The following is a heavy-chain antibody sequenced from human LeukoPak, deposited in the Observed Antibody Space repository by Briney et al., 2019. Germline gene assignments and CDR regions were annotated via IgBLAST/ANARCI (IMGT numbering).Heavy chain of an antibody. CDR2: SGST. Sequence: SETLSLTCTVSGYSISSGYYWGWIRQPPGKGLEWIGSGSTYYNPSLKSRVTISVDTSKNQFSLKLSSVTAADTAVYFCARGEAAAAADWYFDLWGRGTLVTVSS. CDR3: ARGEAAAAADWYFDL. V-gene: IGHV4-38-2*02. J-gene: IGHJ2*01. CDR1: GYSISSGYY. D-gene: IGHD6-13*01.